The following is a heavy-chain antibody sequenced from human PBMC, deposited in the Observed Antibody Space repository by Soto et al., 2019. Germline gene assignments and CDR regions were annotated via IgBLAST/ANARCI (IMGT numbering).Heavy chain of an antibody. Sequence: AGGSLRLSCAASGFTFSSYAMHWVRQAPGKGLEWVAVISYDGSNKYYADSVKGRFTISRDNSKNTLYLQMNSLRAEDTAVYYCAKSKRLRFLGWYFDYWGQGTLVTVSS. CDR3: AKSKRLRFLGWYFDY. CDR2: ISYDGSNK. CDR1: GFTFSSYA. J-gene: IGHJ4*02. D-gene: IGHD3-3*01. V-gene: IGHV3-30-3*02.